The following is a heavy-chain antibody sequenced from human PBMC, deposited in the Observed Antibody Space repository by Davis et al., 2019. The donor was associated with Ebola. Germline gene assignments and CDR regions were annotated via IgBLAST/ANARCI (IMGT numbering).Heavy chain of an antibody. V-gene: IGHV1-46*01. D-gene: IGHD2-15*01. Sequence: AASVKVSCKASGYTFTSYYMHWVRQAPGQGLEWMGIINPSGGSTSYAQKFQGRVTMTRDTSTSTVYMELSSLRSEDTAVYYCAREMIVVVVAANDFGYYYGMDVWGQGTTVTVSS. CDR1: GYTFTSYY. J-gene: IGHJ6*02. CDR2: INPSGGST. CDR3: AREMIVVVVAANDFGYYYGMDV.